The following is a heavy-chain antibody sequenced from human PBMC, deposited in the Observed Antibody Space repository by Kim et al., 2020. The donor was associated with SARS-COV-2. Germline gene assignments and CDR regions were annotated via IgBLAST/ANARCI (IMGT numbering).Heavy chain of an antibody. Sequence: SETLSLTCTVSGGSISSSSYYWGWIRQPPGKGLEWIGSIYYSGSTYYNPSLKSRVTISVDTSKNQFSLKLSSVTAADTAVYYCARLPDYYGSGGYWGQGTLVTFSS. CDR3: ARLPDYYGSGGY. J-gene: IGHJ4*02. D-gene: IGHD3-10*01. V-gene: IGHV4-39*01. CDR1: GGSISSSSYY. CDR2: IYYSGST.